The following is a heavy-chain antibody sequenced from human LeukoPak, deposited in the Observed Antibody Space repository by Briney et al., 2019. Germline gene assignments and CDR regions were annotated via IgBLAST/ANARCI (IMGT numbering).Heavy chain of an antibody. Sequence: ASVKVSCKASGYTFTSYAMNWVRQAPGQGLEWMGWINTNTGSPTYAQGFTGRFVFSSDTSVSTAYLQITSLKAEDTALYYCARVVGGTTYDYWGQGTLVTVSS. D-gene: IGHD1-7*01. J-gene: IGHJ4*02. V-gene: IGHV7-4-1*02. CDR1: GYTFTSYA. CDR2: INTNTGSP. CDR3: ARVVGGTTYDY.